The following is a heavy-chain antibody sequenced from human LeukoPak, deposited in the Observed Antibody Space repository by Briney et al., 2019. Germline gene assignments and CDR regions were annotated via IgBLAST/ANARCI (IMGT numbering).Heavy chain of an antibody. CDR1: GGSFSGYY. J-gene: IGHJ5*02. CDR3: ARGRITMIDL. CDR2: INHSGST. Sequence: PSETLSLTCAVYGGSFSGYYWSWIRRPPGKGLEWIGEINHSGSTNYNPSLKSRVTISVDTSKNQFSLKLSSVTAADTAVYYCARGRITMIDLWGQGTLVTVSS. V-gene: IGHV4-34*01. D-gene: IGHD3-22*01.